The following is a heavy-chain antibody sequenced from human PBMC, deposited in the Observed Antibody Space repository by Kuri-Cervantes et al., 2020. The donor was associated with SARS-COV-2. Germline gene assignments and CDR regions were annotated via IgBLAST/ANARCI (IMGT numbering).Heavy chain of an antibody. V-gene: IGHV1-69-2*01. D-gene: IGHD2-21*02. CDR1: GYTFTDYY. J-gene: IGHJ3*02. CDR2: VDPEDGET. Sequence: ASVKVSCKVSGYTFTDYYMHWVQQAPGKGLEWMGLVDPEDGETIYAQKFQGRVTITADESTSTAYMELSSLRSEDTAVYYCARDCGDCYNDDAFDIWGQGTMVTVSS. CDR3: ARDCGDCYNDDAFDI.